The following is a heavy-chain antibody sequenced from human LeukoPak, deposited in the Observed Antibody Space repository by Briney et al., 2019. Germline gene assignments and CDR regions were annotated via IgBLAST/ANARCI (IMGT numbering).Heavy chain of an antibody. Sequence: ASVKVSCKASGYTFTGYYMHWVRQAPGQGLEWMGWINPNSGGTNYAQKFQGRVTMTRDTSISTAYMELSRLRSDDTAVYYCARTVVPAAIEGCDYWGQGTLVTVSS. D-gene: IGHD2-2*02. V-gene: IGHV1-2*02. J-gene: IGHJ4*02. CDR2: INPNSGGT. CDR3: ARTVVPAAIEGCDY. CDR1: GYTFTGYY.